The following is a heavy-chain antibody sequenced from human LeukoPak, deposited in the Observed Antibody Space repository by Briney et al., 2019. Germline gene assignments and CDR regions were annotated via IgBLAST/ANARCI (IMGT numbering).Heavy chain of an antibody. V-gene: IGHV3-74*01. CDR2: INADEDRA. CDR3: ARGRPHGNDY. CDR1: GFTFSDYW. J-gene: IGHJ4*02. D-gene: IGHD4-23*01. Sequence: TGGSLRLSCAASGFTFSDYWMHWVRQAPGKGLVWVSHINADEDRAAYADSVKGRFTISRDNARNTLYLQMNSLRAEDTAVYYCARGRPHGNDYWGQGTLVTVSS.